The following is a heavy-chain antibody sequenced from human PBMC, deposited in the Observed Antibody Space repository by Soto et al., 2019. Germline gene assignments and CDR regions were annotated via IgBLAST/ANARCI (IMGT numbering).Heavy chain of an antibody. D-gene: IGHD3-16*02. CDR1: GFSLSNARMG. Sequence: QVTLKESGPVLVKPTETLTLTCTVSGFSLSNARMGVSWIRQPPGKALEWLAHIFSNDEKSYSTSLKSRLTISKDTAKSQVVLTMPNMDPLDTATYYCARRRRYGDYSYYSGMAVWGQGTTVTVSS. V-gene: IGHV2-26*01. J-gene: IGHJ6*02. CDR2: IFSNDEK. CDR3: ARRRRYGDYSYYSGMAV.